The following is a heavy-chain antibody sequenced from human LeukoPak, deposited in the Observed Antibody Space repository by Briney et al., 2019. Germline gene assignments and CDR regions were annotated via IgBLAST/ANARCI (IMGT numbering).Heavy chain of an antibody. D-gene: IGHD6-6*01. CDR2: IAPNSGGT. CDR3: AREYSSSSGRLYDY. Sequence: ASVQVSCKACGYTFTGYHMHWVRQAPGQGVDWMGWIAPNSGGTKYAQKFQGRVTMTRDTSISTAYMEVSRLRSDDTAVYYCAREYSSSSGRLYDYWGQGTLVAVSS. V-gene: IGHV1-2*02. CDR1: GYTFTGYH. J-gene: IGHJ4*02.